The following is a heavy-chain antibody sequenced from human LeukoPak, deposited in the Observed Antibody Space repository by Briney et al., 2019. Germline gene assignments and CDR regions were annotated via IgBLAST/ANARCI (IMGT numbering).Heavy chain of an antibody. CDR1: GGSISSSSYH. Sequence: SETLSLTCTVSGGSISSSSYHWSWIRQPPGKGLEWIGEINHSGSTNYNPSLKSRVTISVDTSKNQFSLKLSSVTAADTAVYYCASGRITIFGVVTPLDYWGQGTLVTVSS. CDR2: INHSGST. V-gene: IGHV4-39*07. CDR3: ASGRITIFGVVTPLDY. J-gene: IGHJ4*02. D-gene: IGHD3-3*01.